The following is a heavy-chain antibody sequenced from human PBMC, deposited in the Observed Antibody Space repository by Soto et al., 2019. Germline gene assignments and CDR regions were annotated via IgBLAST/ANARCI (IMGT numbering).Heavy chain of an antibody. V-gene: IGHV1-18*01. CDR1: GYSFSSYG. Sequence: QVQLVQSGAELRKPGASVKVSCKASGYSFSSYGINWVRQAPGQGLEWMGWIHTYNGNRNYAQKFEDRVTMTTATSTNTVYMELRSLKSDDTAIYYCARDRLRGYDSSGFYSWGQGTLVTVSS. D-gene: IGHD3-22*01. CDR3: ARDRLRGYDSSGFYS. CDR2: IHTYNGNR. J-gene: IGHJ4*02.